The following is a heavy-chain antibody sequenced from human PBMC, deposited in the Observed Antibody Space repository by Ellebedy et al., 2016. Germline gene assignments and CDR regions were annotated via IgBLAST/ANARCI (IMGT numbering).Heavy chain of an antibody. CDR3: ASDAHSSSWYNYYYYGMDV. CDR2: INPGSGGT. Sequence: ASVKVSCKASGYTFTRDTIQWVRQAPGQRLEWMGWINPGSGGTHYSQNLQARVTFTRDTSASTVYMEVGSLRSEDTAVYYCASDAHSSSWYNYYYYGMDVWGQGTTVTVSS. D-gene: IGHD6-13*01. J-gene: IGHJ6*02. V-gene: IGHV1-3*01. CDR1: GYTFTRDT.